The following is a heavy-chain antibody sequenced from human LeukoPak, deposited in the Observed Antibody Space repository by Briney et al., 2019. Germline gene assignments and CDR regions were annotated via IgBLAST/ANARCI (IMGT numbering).Heavy chain of an antibody. D-gene: IGHD1-1*01. Sequence: ASVKVSCKASGYTFTSYDINWVRQAPGQGLEWMTWMNPNSGDAGSAQKFQGRVTMTRDTSISTAFMELSSLRSDDTAVYYCARRGGQDLDTDFDYWGQGTLVTVSS. CDR1: GYTFTSYD. CDR3: ARRGGQDLDTDFDY. CDR2: MNPNSGDA. V-gene: IGHV1-8*01. J-gene: IGHJ4*02.